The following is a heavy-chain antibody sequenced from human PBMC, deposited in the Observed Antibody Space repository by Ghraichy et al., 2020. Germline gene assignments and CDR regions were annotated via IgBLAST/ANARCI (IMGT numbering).Heavy chain of an antibody. CDR3: VRHGGHIVVVSAHFDY. CDR2: IYYSGST. V-gene: IGHV4-39*01. Sequence: SETLSLTCTVSGGSISSSSYYWGWILQPPVKGLEWIGIIYYSGSTYYNPSLKSRVTISVDTSKNQFSLKLISVTAADTAVYYCVRHGGHIVVVSAHFDYWGQGTLVTVSS. J-gene: IGHJ4*02. CDR1: GGSISSSSYY. D-gene: IGHD2-21*01.